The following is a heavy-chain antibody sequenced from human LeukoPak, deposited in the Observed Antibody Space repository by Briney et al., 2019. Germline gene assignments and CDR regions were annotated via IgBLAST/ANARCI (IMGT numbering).Heavy chain of an antibody. V-gene: IGHV3-30*04. CDR2: ISYDGSNK. J-gene: IGHJ4*02. CDR3: ARDESPYCSGGSCYDY. Sequence: GGSLRLSCAASGFTFSSYAMHWVRQAPGKGLEWVAVISYDGSNKYYADSVKGRFTISRDNSKNTLYLEMNSLRAEDTAVYYCARDESPYCSGGSCYDYWGQGTLVTVFS. D-gene: IGHD2-15*01. CDR1: GFTFSSYA.